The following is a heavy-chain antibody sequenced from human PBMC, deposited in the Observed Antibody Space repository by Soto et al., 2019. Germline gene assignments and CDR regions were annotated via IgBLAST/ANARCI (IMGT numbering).Heavy chain of an antibody. CDR1: GDSLRGQS. V-gene: IGHV4-34*01. CDR2: LDQSGGT. CDR3: ARDDSYGWSGESLDV. J-gene: IGHJ6*02. Sequence: TSETLSLTCAVVGDSLRGQSWNWIRQSPGKGLEWIGELDQSGGTNYNPSLKSRAIISDDTSKNQFSLTLTSVTAADTAVYYCARDDSYGWSGESLDVWGQGTTVTVSS. D-gene: IGHD3-22*01.